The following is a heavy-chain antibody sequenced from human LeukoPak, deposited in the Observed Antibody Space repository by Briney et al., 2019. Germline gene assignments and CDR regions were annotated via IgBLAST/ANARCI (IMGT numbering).Heavy chain of an antibody. CDR3: ARENPPYSGSQGRGAFDI. D-gene: IGHD1-26*01. CDR1: GGTFSSYA. V-gene: IGHV1-69*13. CDR2: IIPIFGTA. J-gene: IGHJ3*02. Sequence: SVKVSCKASGGTFSSYAISWVRQAPGQGLEWMGGIIPIFGTANYAQKFQGRVTITADESTSTAYMELSSLRSEDTAVYYCARENPPYSGSQGRGAFDIWGQGTMVTVSS.